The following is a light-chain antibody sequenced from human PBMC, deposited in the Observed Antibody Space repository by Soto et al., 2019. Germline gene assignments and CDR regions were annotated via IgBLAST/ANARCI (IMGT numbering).Light chain of an antibody. J-gene: IGKJ2*01. CDR2: DAS. CDR1: QSVSSY. V-gene: IGKV3-11*01. CDR3: QHSSHWPPT. Sequence: EIVLTQSPATLSLSPGERATLSCRASQSVSSYLAWYQQKPGQAPRLLIYDASNRATGIPARFSGSGSGTDCTLTISSLEPEDCAVYYCQHSSHWPPTFGQGTKLEIK.